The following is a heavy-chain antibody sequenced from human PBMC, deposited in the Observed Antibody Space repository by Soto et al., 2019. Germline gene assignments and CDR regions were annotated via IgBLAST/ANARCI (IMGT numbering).Heavy chain of an antibody. J-gene: IGHJ6*02. Sequence: ASVKVSCKASGYTFTSYYMHWVRQAPGQGLEWMGIINPSGGSTSYAQTFQGRVTMTRDTSTSTVYMELSSLRSEDTAVYYCARDLLGGSSWSYYYGMDVWGQGTTVTVSS. V-gene: IGHV1-46*01. CDR3: ARDLLGGSSWSYYYGMDV. CDR2: INPSGGST. D-gene: IGHD6-13*01. CDR1: GYTFTSYY.